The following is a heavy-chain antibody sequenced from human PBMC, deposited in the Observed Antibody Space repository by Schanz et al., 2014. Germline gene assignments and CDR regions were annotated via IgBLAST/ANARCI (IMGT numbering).Heavy chain of an antibody. D-gene: IGHD3-9*01. V-gene: IGHV7-4-1*02. CDR1: GYSFTSYA. CDR3: ARTTNPFNFDSWPYLDY. J-gene: IGHJ4*02. CDR2: INTNTGNP. Sequence: QVQLVQSGSELKKSGASVKVSCKASGYSFTSYAMNWVRQAPGQGLEWMGWINTNTGNPMYAQGFTGRFVFSLDTSVSTAYLQISSLKAEDTAVYYCARTTNPFNFDSWPYLDYGGQGTLVTVSS.